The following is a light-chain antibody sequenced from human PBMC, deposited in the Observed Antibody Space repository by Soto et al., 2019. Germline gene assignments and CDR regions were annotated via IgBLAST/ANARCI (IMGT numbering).Light chain of an antibody. V-gene: IGKV1-9*01. CDR2: AQD. J-gene: IGKJ4*01. Sequence: LTQSASSLSASLGDGVAIAWRASQGISSYLAWYQQKPGQAPKLLIYAQDTLQGGAPSRFSGSGYGTDSTLTISSLQPEDFATYYCQQLNSYPLTFGGGTKVDIK. CDR3: QQLNSYPLT. CDR1: QGISSY.